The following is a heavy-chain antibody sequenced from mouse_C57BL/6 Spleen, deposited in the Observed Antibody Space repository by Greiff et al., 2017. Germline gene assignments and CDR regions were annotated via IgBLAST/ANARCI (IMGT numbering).Heavy chain of an antibody. D-gene: IGHD2-13*01. J-gene: IGHJ4*01. CDR3: TRDRDYDPPYAMDY. CDR2: ISSGGDYI. Sequence: EVKLVESGAGLVKPGGSLKLSCAASGFTFSSYAMSWVRQTPEKRLEWVAYISSGGDYIYYADTVKGRFTISRDNARNTLYLQMSSLKSEDTAMYYCTRDRDYDPPYAMDYWGQGTSVTVSS. V-gene: IGHV5-9-1*02. CDR1: GFTFSSYA.